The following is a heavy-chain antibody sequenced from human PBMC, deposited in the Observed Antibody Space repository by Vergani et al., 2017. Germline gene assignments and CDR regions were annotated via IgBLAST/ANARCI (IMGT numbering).Heavy chain of an antibody. J-gene: IGHJ6*03. CDR2: IWYDGSKE. CDR3: ARSGYCAHGVCYMTYYYYMDV. CDR1: GFTLSSHA. V-gene: IGHV3-33*01. D-gene: IGHD2-8*01. Sequence: QVQLEESGGGVVQPGRSLRLSCAGSGFTLSSHAMHWVRQAPGTGLEWVAFIWYDGSKEYYADSVKGRFTISRDNSKNTLYLQMNNLRVADTAVYYCARSGYCAHGVCYMTYYYYMDVWVKGTAVTVSS.